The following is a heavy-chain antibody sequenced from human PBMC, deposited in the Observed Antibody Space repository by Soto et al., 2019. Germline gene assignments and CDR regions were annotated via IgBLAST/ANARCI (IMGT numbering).Heavy chain of an antibody. J-gene: IGHJ4*02. V-gene: IGHV5-51*01. CDR2: INPGDSDT. CDR3: ARHIDTSGYYYSTH. D-gene: IGHD3-22*01. Sequence: PGKSLKISCKGSGYNFDSYWIGWVRQMPGRGLEWMGIINPGDSDTRYSPSFQGQVTISADESTGTAYLRWRSLKASDNAIYYCARHIDTSGYYYSTHWGQGTLVTVSS. CDR1: GYNFDSYW.